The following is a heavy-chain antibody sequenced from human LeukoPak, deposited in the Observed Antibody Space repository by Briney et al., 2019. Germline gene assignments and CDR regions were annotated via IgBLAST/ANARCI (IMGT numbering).Heavy chain of an antibody. CDR1: GYTFTGYY. CDR3: ARPFWSGYYTPQEYDY. V-gene: IGHV1-2*02. CDR2: INPNSGGT. J-gene: IGHJ4*02. Sequence: ASVKVSCKASGYTFTGYYMHWVRQAPGQGLEWMGWINPNSGGTNYAQKFQGRVTMTRDTSISTAYMELSRLRSDDTAVYYRARPFWSGYYTPQEYDYWGQGTLVTVSS. D-gene: IGHD3-3*01.